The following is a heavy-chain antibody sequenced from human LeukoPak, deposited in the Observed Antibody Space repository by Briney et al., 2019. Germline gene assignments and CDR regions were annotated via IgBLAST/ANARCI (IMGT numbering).Heavy chain of an antibody. D-gene: IGHD4-17*01. J-gene: IGHJ4*02. CDR2: INHSGST. V-gene: IGHV4-34*01. CDR1: GGSFSGYY. CDR3: ARGTVQAEEVYFDY. Sequence: ASETLSLTCAVYGGSFSGYYWSWIRQPPGKGLEWIGEINHSGSTNCNPSLKSRVTISVDTSKNQFSLKLSSVTAADTAVYYCARGTVQAEEVYFDYWGQGTLVTVSS.